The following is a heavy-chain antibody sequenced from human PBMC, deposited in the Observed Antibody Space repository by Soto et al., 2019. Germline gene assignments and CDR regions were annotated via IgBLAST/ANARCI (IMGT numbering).Heavy chain of an antibody. J-gene: IGHJ3*02. CDR2: ISGSGGSR. D-gene: IGHD2-8*01. V-gene: IGHV3-23*01. Sequence: EVQVLESGGGLVQPGGSLRLSCAASGFTFSSYAMGWVRQAPGKGLEWVSAISGSGGSRYYGDSVKCRFTISRDNSKNTVSLQMNNLRAEDTAVYYCAKDLRAYFDAFDIWGQGTMVTVSS. CDR3: AKDLRAYFDAFDI. CDR1: GFTFSSYA.